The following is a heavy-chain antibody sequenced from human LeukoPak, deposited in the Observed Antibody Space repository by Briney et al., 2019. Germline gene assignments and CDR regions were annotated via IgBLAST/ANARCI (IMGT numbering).Heavy chain of an antibody. CDR2: ISWNSGSI. J-gene: IGHJ4*02. V-gene: IGHV3-9*01. Sequence: SLRLSCAASGFTFDDYAMHWVRQAPGKGLEWVSGISWNSGSIGYADSVKGRFTISRDNAKNSLYLQMNSLRPEDTALYYCAKDTLRYCSGGSCYSGLDYWGQGTLVTVSS. CDR1: GFTFDDYA. D-gene: IGHD2-15*01. CDR3: AKDTLRYCSGGSCYSGLDY.